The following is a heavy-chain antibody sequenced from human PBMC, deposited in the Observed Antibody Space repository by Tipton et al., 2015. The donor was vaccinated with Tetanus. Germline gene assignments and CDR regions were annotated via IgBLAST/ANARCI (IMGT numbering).Heavy chain of an antibody. CDR3: ARDQGGGRVVRLNWFAP. CDR1: DESISSSSYY. Sequence: LRLSCTVSDESISSSSYYWGWIRHHPGRGLEWIASISNSGTSYNNPSFRSRVTISVDTSKNQFSLKLNSVTAADTAVYYCARDQGGGRVVRLNWFAPWGQGTLVTVSS. J-gene: IGHJ5*02. D-gene: IGHD6-6*01. CDR2: ISNSGTS. V-gene: IGHV4-39*07.